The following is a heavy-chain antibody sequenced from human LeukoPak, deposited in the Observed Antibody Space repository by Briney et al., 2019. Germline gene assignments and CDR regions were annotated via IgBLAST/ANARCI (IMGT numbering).Heavy chain of an antibody. D-gene: IGHD5-18*01. J-gene: IGHJ5*02. Sequence: PGGSLRLSCAASGFTFSSYGMHWVRQAPGKGLEWVAFIRYDGSNKYYADSVKGRFTISRDNSKNTLYLQMNSLRAEDTAVYYCANDVDTAMVNWFDPWGQGTLVTVSS. V-gene: IGHV3-30*02. CDR3: ANDVDTAMVNWFDP. CDR1: GFTFSSYG. CDR2: IRYDGSNK.